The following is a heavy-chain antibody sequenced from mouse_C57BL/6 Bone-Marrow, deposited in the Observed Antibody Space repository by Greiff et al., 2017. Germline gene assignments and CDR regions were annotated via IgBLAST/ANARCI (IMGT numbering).Heavy chain of an antibody. J-gene: IGHJ3*01. CDR1: GYTFTSYW. CDR3: TRSFDGYYTWFAD. Sequence: EVQLQQSGTVLARPGASVKMSCKTSGYTFTSYWMHWVKQRPGQGLEWIGAIYPGNSDPSYNQKFKGKAKLTAVTSASTAYMELSSLTNEDSAVYYCTRSFDGYYTWFADWGQGTLVTVSA. CDR2: IYPGNSDP. D-gene: IGHD2-3*01. V-gene: IGHV1-5*01.